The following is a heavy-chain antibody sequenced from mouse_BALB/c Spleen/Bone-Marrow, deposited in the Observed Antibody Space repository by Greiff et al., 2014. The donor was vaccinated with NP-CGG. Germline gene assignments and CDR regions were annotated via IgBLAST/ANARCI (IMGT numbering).Heavy chain of an antibody. CDR1: GFSLTSYG. CDR3: ARDYYGSLYAMDY. Sequence: VHLVESGPGLVVPSQSLSITCTVSGFSLTSYGVHWVRQPPGKGLEWLGVIWAGGSTNYNSALMSRLSISKDNSKSQVFLKMNSLQTDDTAMYYCARDYYGSLYAMDYWGQGTSVTVSS. V-gene: IGHV2-9*02. D-gene: IGHD1-1*01. J-gene: IGHJ4*01. CDR2: IWAGGST.